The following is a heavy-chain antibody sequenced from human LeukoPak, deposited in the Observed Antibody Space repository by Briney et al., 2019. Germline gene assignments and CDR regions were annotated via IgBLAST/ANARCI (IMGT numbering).Heavy chain of an antibody. J-gene: IGHJ5*02. CDR2: IYHSGST. V-gene: IGHV4-38-2*02. Sequence: PSETLSLTCTVSGYSISSGYYWGWIRQPPGKGLEWIGSIYHSGSTYYNPSLKSRVTISVDTSRNQFSLKLSSVTAADTAVYYCARGGYYGSGNDFRFDPWGQGTLVTVSS. CDR3: ARGGYYGSGNDFRFDP. CDR1: GYSISSGYY. D-gene: IGHD3-10*01.